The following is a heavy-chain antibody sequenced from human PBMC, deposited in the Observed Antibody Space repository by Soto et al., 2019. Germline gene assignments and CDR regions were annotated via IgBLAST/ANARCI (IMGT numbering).Heavy chain of an antibody. Sequence: GGSLRLSCAASGFTFTRYSMNWVRQAPGKGLEWVSSISSTTNYIYYGDSMKGRFTISRDNAKNSLYLEMNSLRAEDTAVYYCARDSEDLTSNFDYCRQGNRVTVPS. CDR2: ISSTTNYI. J-gene: IGHJ4*02. CDR1: GFTFTRYS. V-gene: IGHV3-21*06. CDR3: ARDSEDLTSNFDY.